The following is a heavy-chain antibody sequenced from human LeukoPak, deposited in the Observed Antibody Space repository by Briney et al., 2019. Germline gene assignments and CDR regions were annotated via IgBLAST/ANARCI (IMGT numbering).Heavy chain of an antibody. J-gene: IGHJ4*02. V-gene: IGHV3-74*01. CDR1: GFTFSSYG. Sequence: GGSLRLFCAASGFTFSSYGMHWVRQAPGKGLVWVSRIDNDGRGTSYADSVKGRFTISRDNAKNRLYLQMNSLRAEDTAVYYCASLNYGPDYWGQGTLVTVSS. CDR2: IDNDGRGT. CDR3: ASLNYGPDY. D-gene: IGHD3-16*01.